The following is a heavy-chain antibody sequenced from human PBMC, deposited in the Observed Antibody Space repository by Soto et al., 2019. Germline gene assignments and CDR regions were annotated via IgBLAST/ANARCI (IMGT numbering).Heavy chain of an antibody. Sequence: GGSLRLSCAASGFTFSSYAMGWVRQAPGKGLECVSTITSSGGTTIYAGSVKGRFTISRDSSKSSLYLQLNGLRAEDTAIYYCVKGVKSRGTYYFDYWGQGTPVTVSS. J-gene: IGHJ4*02. D-gene: IGHD3-10*01. CDR2: ITSSGGTT. CDR1: GFTFSSYA. V-gene: IGHV3-23*01. CDR3: VKGVKSRGTYYFDY.